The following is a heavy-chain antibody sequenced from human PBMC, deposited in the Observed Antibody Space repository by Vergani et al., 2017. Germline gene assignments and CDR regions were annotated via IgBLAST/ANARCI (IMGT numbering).Heavy chain of an antibody. CDR2: IFYSGST. V-gene: IGHV4-30-4*01. D-gene: IGHD1-20*01. CDR3: ARFKWHDIDY. Sequence: QVQLQESGPGLVKPSQTLSLTCTVSGDSMNSDDFYWSWIRQPPGKGLEWIGNIFYSGSTYYNPSLKSRLTLSVALSKNLFSLKLNSGTAADSAVYYCARFKWHDIDYWGQGTLVTVSS. CDR1: GDSMNSDDFY. J-gene: IGHJ4*02.